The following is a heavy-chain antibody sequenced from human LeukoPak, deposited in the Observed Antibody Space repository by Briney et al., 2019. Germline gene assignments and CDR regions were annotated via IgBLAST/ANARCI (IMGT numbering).Heavy chain of an antibody. CDR3: ARGPVTIDY. D-gene: IGHD4-17*01. CDR1: GGSFSGYY. Sequence: SETLSLTCAVYGGSFSGYYWSWIRQPPGKGLEWIGEINHSGSTNYNPSLKSRVTISVDTSKNQFSLKLSSVTAADTAVYYCARGPVTIDYWGQGTLVTVSS. CDR2: INHSGST. J-gene: IGHJ4*02. V-gene: IGHV4-34*01.